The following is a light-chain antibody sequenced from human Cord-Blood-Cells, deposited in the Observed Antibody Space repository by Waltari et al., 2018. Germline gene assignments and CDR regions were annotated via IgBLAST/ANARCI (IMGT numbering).Light chain of an antibody. CDR2: AAS. CDR3: QQYYSYPPLT. V-gene: IGKV1-8*01. CDR1: QGISSY. Sequence: AIRITQSPSSLSASTGDRDTITCRASQGISSYLAWYQQKPGKAPKLLIYAASTLQSGVPSRFSGSGSGTDFTLTISCLQSEDFATYYCQQYYSYPPLTFGGGTKVEIK. J-gene: IGKJ4*01.